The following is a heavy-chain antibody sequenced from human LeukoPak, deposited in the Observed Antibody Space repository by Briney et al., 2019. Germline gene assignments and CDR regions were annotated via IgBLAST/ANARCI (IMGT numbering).Heavy chain of an antibody. Sequence: GSLRLSFAASGFTFSSYAMNWVRQAPGKGLEWVSYISGSGRTIYYADSVKGRFTISRDNAKNSLYLQMNSLRAEDTAVYYCASRYSGNYYYYMDVWGKGTTVTISS. V-gene: IGHV3-48*04. D-gene: IGHD1-26*01. J-gene: IGHJ6*03. CDR3: ASRYSGNYYYYMDV. CDR2: ISGSGRTI. CDR1: GFTFSSYA.